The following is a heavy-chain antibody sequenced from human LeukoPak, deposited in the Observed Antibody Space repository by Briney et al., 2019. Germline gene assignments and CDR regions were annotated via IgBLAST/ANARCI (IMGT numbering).Heavy chain of an antibody. CDR1: GFTFSSYA. Sequence: GGSLRLSCAASGFTFSSYALSWVRQAPGKGLEWLSAISGSGGSTYYADSVKGRFTISRDNFKNTFDLQMNILGAEDTAVYYCAEATGYDSSGYYYFFDSWGLGTLVTVSS. D-gene: IGHD3-22*01. V-gene: IGHV3-23*01. J-gene: IGHJ4*02. CDR2: ISGSGGST. CDR3: AEATGYDSSGYYYFFDS.